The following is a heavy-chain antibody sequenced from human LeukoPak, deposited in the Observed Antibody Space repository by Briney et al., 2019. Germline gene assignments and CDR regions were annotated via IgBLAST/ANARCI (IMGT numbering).Heavy chain of an antibody. D-gene: IGHD3-10*01. CDR2: INAGNGDT. CDR3: ARDRSTGRYYGSGSYDY. CDR1: GYTFTSYA. J-gene: IGHJ4*02. Sequence: PEASVKVSCKASGYTFTSYAMHWVRQAPGQRLEWMGWINAGNGDTKYPQNFQGRVTITRDTSANTAYMELSSLRSEDTAVYYCARDRSTGRYYGSGSYDYWGQGTLVTVSS. V-gene: IGHV1-3*01.